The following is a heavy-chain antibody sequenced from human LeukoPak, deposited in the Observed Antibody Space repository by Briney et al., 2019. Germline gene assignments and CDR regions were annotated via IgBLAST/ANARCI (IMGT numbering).Heavy chain of an antibody. CDR3: AKAPYGDYVGYFDY. CDR1: GFTFSSYW. CDR2: INSDGSST. V-gene: IGHV3-74*01. J-gene: IGHJ4*02. Sequence: PGGSLRLSCAASGFTFSSYWMHWVRQAPGKGLVWVSRINSDGSSTSYADSVKGRFTISRDNAKNTLYLQMNSLRAEDTAVYYCAKAPYGDYVGYFDYWGQGTLVTVSS. D-gene: IGHD4-17*01.